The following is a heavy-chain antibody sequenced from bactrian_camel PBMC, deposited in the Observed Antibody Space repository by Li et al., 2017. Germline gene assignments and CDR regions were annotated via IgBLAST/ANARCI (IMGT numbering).Heavy chain of an antibody. Sequence: HVQLVESGGGSVQAGESLSLSCAASEYPWGNNCMGWFRQAPGEKRVGIAELAAGGESAYADSVKGRFTISRDNAKNLLFLQLNSLKLEDTAIYYCAQDVHLGSFLLPGNYWGQGTQVTVS. D-gene: IGHD2*01. CDR1: EYPWGNNC. V-gene: IGHV3S53*01. CDR3: AQDVHLGSFLLPGNY. J-gene: IGHJ4*01. CDR2: LAAGGES.